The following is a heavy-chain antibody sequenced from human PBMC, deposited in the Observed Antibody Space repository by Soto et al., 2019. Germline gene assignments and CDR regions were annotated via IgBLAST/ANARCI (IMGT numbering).Heavy chain of an antibody. J-gene: IGHJ4*01. Sequence: ASETLSLTCTVSGGSISSGDYYWSWICQPPGKGLEWIGYIYYSGSTYYNPSLKSRVTISVDTSKNQFSLRLNSVTAADTALYYCARGRILQDYWGHGTLVTVSS. D-gene: IGHD3-3*02. CDR3: ARGRILQDY. V-gene: IGHV4-30-4*01. CDR2: IYYSGST. CDR1: GGSISSGDYY.